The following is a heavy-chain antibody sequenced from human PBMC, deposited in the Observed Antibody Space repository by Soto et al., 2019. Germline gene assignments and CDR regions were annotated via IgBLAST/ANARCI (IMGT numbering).Heavy chain of an antibody. V-gene: IGHV4-31*03. J-gene: IGHJ4*02. Sequence: QVQLQESGPGLVKPSQTLSLTCTVSGGSISRGGYYWSWIRQHPGKGLEWIGYIYYSGSTYYNPSLKSRVTISVDTSKNQFSLKLSAVTAADTAVYYCAREELVQGIDYWGQGTLVTVSS. CDR3: AREELVQGIDY. CDR1: GGSISRGGYY. D-gene: IGHD6-13*01. CDR2: IYYSGST.